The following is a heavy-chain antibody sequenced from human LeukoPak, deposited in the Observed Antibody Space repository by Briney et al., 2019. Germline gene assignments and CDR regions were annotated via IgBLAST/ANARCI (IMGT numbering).Heavy chain of an antibody. Sequence: PGGSLRLSCAASGFTFSSYSMNWVRQAPGKGLEWVSYISSSSSTIYYTDSVKGRFSISRDDAKNSLYLQMNSLRAEDTALYHCTREYGHRDYYYGIDVWGQGTTVTVSS. J-gene: IGHJ6*02. CDR1: GFTFSSYS. V-gene: IGHV3-48*04. CDR3: TREYGHRDYYYGIDV. CDR2: ISSSSSTI. D-gene: IGHD2-8*01.